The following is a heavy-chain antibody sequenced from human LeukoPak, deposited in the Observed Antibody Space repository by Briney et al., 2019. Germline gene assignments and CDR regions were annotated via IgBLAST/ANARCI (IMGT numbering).Heavy chain of an antibody. CDR2: ISSSSSTI. V-gene: IGHV3-48*01. J-gene: IGHJ4*02. CDR1: GFTLSSYS. D-gene: IGHD3-10*01. Sequence: GGSLRLSCAAPGFTLSSYSMNWVRQAPGKGLEWVSYISSSSSTIYYADSVKGRFTISRDNSKNTLYLQMNSLRAEDTAVYYCAKRQYYYGSGSSFDYWGQGTLVTVSS. CDR3: AKRQYYYGSGSSFDY.